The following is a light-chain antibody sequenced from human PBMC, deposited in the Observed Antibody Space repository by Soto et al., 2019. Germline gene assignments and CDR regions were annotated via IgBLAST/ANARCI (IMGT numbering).Light chain of an antibody. CDR1: SGDVGGYNL. J-gene: IGLJ1*01. Sequence: QSVLTQPASVSGSPGQSITTPCTGTSGDVGGYNLVSWYQQHPGKAPKLMIYEVTERPSVVSNRFSGSKSGNTASLTISGLQPDDEADYYCCSYAGNSEVFGTGTKVTVL. V-gene: IGLV2-23*02. CDR2: EVT. CDR3: CSYAGNSEV.